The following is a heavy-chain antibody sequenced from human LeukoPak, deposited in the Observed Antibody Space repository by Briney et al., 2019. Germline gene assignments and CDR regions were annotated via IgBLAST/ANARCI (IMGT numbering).Heavy chain of an antibody. D-gene: IGHD6-19*01. CDR1: GYTFTSHA. CDR2: INAGNGNT. CDR3: ARGRGWNYIDY. J-gene: IGHJ4*02. Sequence: GASVKVSCKASGYTFTSHAMHWVRQAPGQRLEWMGWINAGNGNTKYSQEFQGRVTITRDTSASTAYMELSSLRSEDTAVYYCARGRGWNYIDYWGQGTLVTVSS. V-gene: IGHV1-3*03.